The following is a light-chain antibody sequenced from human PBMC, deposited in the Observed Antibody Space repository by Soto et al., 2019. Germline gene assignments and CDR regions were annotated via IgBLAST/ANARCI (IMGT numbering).Light chain of an antibody. CDR2: DAS. CDR1: QSIRVW. CDR3: QQYNSYSWT. V-gene: IGKV1-5*01. J-gene: IGKJ1*01. Sequence: DIPMTQSPSTLSASVGERVTITCRASQSIRVWMAWYQQKPGRAPKLLIYDASNLESGVPSRFSGSGSGTEFTLAISSLQPDNFATYYCQQYNSYSWTFGKGTKVEIK.